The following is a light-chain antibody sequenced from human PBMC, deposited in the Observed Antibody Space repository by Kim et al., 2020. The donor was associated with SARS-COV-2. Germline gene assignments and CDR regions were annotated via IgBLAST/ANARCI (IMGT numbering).Light chain of an antibody. V-gene: IGLV4-69*01. CDR1: RGHSSCN. J-gene: IGLJ2*01. CDR3: QTWGTGIVV. CDR2: VHSDGSH. Sequence: AAGNVECTQSRGHSSCNIAEHQQEPEKGTRDLMKVHSDGSHGKGDGIPDRFSGSSYGAERYLSITSLQSEDEADDYCQTWGTGIVVVGGGTQLTVL.